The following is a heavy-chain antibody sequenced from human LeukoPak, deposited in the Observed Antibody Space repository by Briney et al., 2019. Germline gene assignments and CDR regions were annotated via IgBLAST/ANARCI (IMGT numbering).Heavy chain of an antibody. CDR3: AKDRRVGSDGYFDY. CDR1: GFTFSSYA. V-gene: IGHV3-48*04. J-gene: IGHJ4*02. D-gene: IGHD5-24*01. CDR2: ISSSSSTI. Sequence: GGSLRLSCAASGFTFSSYAMSWVRQAPGKGLEWVSYISSSSSTIYYADSVKGRFTISRDNAKNSLYLQMNSLRAEDTAVYYCAKDRRVGSDGYFDYWGQGTLVTVSS.